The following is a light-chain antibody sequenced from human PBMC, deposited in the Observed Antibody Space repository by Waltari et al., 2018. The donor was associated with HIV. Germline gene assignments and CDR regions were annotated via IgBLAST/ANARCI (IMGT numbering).Light chain of an antibody. J-gene: IGLJ1*01. CDR1: KLGDKY. CDR3: QAWDSSTAV. V-gene: IGLV3-1*01. Sequence: SYELTQPPSVSVSPGQTATITCSGDKLGDKYVFWYQQKPGQSPVLVISQDIKRPSGSPERVSGSNSGNTATLTISGTQAMDEADYYCQAWDSSTAVFGTGTKVTVL. CDR2: QDI.